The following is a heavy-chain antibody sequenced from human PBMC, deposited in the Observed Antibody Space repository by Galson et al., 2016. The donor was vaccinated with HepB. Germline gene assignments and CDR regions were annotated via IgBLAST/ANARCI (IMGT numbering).Heavy chain of an antibody. Sequence: SLRLSCADSGFSFSSYGIHWVRQAPGRGLKWVAVVSHDGTDAFYADSVKGRFTISRDNSKNTVYLQMKSLRAEDTAVYYCAKDSGDNDFWSGHYRGIGFRYYGMDGWGQGTTVTVSS. V-gene: IGHV3-30*18. CDR1: GFSFSSYG. CDR3: AKDSGDNDFWSGHYRGIGFRYYGMDG. J-gene: IGHJ6*01. D-gene: IGHD3-3*01. CDR2: VSHDGTDA.